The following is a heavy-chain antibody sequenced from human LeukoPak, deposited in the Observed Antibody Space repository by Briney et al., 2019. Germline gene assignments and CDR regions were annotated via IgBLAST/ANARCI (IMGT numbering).Heavy chain of an antibody. CDR3: ARRISGASYAFDI. J-gene: IGHJ3*02. CDR2: MYTGGST. Sequence: GGSLRLSCAASGFLVSRNYMSWVRQAPGKGLEWVSVMYTGGSTYYADSVKGRFTISRDNSKNTLNLQMNSLRAEDTALYYCARRISGASYAFDIWGQGTMVTVSS. V-gene: IGHV3-53*01. CDR1: GFLVSRNY.